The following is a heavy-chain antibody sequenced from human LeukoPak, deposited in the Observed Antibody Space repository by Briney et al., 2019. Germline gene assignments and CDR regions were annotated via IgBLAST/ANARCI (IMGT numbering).Heavy chain of an antibody. V-gene: IGHV1-2*02. D-gene: IGHD3/OR15-3a*01. CDR2: INPNSGGT. CDR1: GYTFTGYY. Sequence: ASVKVSCKASGYTFTGYYMHWVRQAPGQGLEWMGWINPNSGGTNYAQKFQERVTITRDMSTSTAYMELSSLRSEDTAVYYCAAADWTAVEIFDYWGQGTLVTVSS. CDR3: AAADWTAVEIFDY. J-gene: IGHJ4*02.